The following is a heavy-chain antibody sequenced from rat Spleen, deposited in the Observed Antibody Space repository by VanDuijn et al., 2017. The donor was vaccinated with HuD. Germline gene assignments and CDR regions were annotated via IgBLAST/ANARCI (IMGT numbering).Heavy chain of an antibody. CDR1: GFTFSDYG. J-gene: IGHJ3*01. Sequence: EVQLVESGGGFVQPGRSMKLSCAASGFTFSDYGVAWVRQAPTTGLEWVATISYGDSSGHSGTYYRDSVKGRFTISRDNAKSILYLEMNSLRSEDTAMYYCAAFNYYDRLVYWGQGTLVTVSS. V-gene: IGHV5-29*01. CDR3: AAFNYYDRLVY. CDR2: ISYGDSSGHSGT. D-gene: IGHD1-12*01.